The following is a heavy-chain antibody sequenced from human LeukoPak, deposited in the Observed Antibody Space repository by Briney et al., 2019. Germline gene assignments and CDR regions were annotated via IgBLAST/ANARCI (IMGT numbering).Heavy chain of an antibody. J-gene: IGHJ4*02. D-gene: IGHD3-3*01. CDR1: GYTFTRYA. CDR2: INPNSGGT. Sequence: ASVKVSCKASGYTFTRYAMNWVRQAPGQGLEWMGWINPNSGGTNYAQKFQGRVTMTRDTSISTAYMELRSLRSDDTAVYYCARVVSRIWSGYSTDWGQGTLVTVSS. V-gene: IGHV1-2*02. CDR3: ARVVSRIWSGYSTD.